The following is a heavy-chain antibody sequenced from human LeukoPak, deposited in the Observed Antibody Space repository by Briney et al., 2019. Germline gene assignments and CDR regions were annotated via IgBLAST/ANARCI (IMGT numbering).Heavy chain of an antibody. D-gene: IGHD6-13*01. CDR3: ARDRIATADSYYFYMDV. CDR1: GYTFTSYY. CDR2: INPSGGGT. Sequence: ASVKVSCKASGYTFTSYYMHWVRQAPGQGLECMGIINPSGGGTTYAQKFQGRVTMTRDTSTSTVYMELSSLRSEDTAVYYCARDRIATADSYYFYMDVWGKGTTVTVSS. J-gene: IGHJ6*03. V-gene: IGHV1-46*01.